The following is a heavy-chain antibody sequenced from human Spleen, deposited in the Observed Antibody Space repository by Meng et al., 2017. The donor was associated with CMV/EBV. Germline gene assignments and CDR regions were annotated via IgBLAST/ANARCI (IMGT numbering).Heavy chain of an antibody. CDR3: AIDAFGPASEGENYFYYGMDV. J-gene: IGHJ6*02. CDR1: GFTFSNYA. CDR2: MRFGGRDE. V-gene: IGHV3-30*02. D-gene: IGHD3/OR15-3a*01. Sequence: GESLKISCVASGFTFSNYAMTWVRQVPGKGLEWVAFMRFGGRDEYYADSVKGRFTISRDNSKNTLYLQMTSLRPEDTAVYYCAIDAFGPASEGENYFYYGMDVWGQGTTVTVSS.